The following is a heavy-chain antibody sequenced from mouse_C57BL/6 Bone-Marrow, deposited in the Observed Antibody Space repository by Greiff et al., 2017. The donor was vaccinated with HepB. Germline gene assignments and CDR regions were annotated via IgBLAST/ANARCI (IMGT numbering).Heavy chain of an antibody. CDR3: ARDAYTTVVGNYAMDY. V-gene: IGHV7-1*01. D-gene: IGHD1-1*01. CDR1: GFTFSDFY. Sequence: EVMLVDSGGGLVQSGRSLRLSCATSGFTFSDFYMEWVRQAPGKGLEWIAASRNKANDYTTEYSASVKGRFIVSRDTSQSILYLQMNALRAEDTAIYYCARDAYTTVVGNYAMDYWGQGTSVTVSS. J-gene: IGHJ4*01. CDR2: SRNKANDYTT.